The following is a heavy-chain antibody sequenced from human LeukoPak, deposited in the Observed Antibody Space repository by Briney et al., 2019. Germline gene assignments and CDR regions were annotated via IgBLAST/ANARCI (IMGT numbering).Heavy chain of an antibody. D-gene: IGHD3-9*01. CDR1: GYTFSIYG. V-gene: IGHV1-18*01. CDR2: ISANNGNT. CDR3: ARTGSTYYYYYGMDV. J-gene: IGHJ6*02. Sequence: ASVYVSCKASGYTFSIYGISWVRQAPGQGLEWMGWISANNGNTNYAQKFQGRVTMTTDTPTSTAYMELRSLRSDDTAVYYCARTGSTYYYYYGMDVWGQGTTVTVSS.